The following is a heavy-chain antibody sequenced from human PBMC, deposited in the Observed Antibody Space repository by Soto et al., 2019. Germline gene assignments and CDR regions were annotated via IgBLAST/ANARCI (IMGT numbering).Heavy chain of an antibody. V-gene: IGHV2-5*02. D-gene: IGHD3-16*01. CDR2: IYWDDDK. CDR3: AHWRGGVANF. Sequence: QITLNESGPTLVKPTQTLTLTCTFSGFSLSTRDVGVGWIRQPPGKALEWLGVIYWDDDKRYSPSLKSRLTITKDTSKNHVVLRMTKMDPVDTATYYCAHWRGGVANFWGQGTLVTVSS. CDR1: GFSLSTRDVG. J-gene: IGHJ4*02.